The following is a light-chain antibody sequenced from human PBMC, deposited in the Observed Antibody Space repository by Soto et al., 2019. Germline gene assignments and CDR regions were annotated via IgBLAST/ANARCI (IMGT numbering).Light chain of an antibody. V-gene: IGLV1-47*01. Sequence: QSVLTQPPSESGTPGQRVTISCSGSSSNIGSNYVFWYQHLPGTAPKLLIYRNNQRPSGVPDRFSGSKSGTSASLAISGLRSEDETDYYCAAWDDSLSGVVFGGGTKLTVL. CDR3: AAWDDSLSGVV. CDR2: RNN. J-gene: IGLJ2*01. CDR1: SSNIGSNY.